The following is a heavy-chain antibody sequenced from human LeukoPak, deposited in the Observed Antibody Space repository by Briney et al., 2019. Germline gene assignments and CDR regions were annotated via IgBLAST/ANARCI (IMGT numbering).Heavy chain of an antibody. D-gene: IGHD3-22*01. CDR2: IYSGGST. CDR3: ARDNYESSGYYSYNWFDP. V-gene: IGHV3-53*01. CDR1: GFTFSSYA. J-gene: IGHJ5*02. Sequence: TGGSLRLSCAASGFTFSSYAMSWVRQAPGKGLEWVSVIYSGGSTYYADSVKGRFTISRDNSKNTLYLQMNSLRAEDKALYYCARDNYESSGYYSYNWFDPWGQGTLVTVSS.